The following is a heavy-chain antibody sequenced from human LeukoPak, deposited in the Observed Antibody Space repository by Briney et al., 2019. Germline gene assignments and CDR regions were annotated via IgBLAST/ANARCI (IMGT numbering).Heavy chain of an antibody. Sequence: SETLSLTCTVSGGSISIYYWSWIRQPPGKGLECSGYIYYSGRTNYNPSLKSRVAISVAKSKNQFSLKLSSVTAADTAVYYCARVAEGQRPGYFDYWGQGTLVTVSS. CDR1: GGSISIYY. D-gene: IGHD1-14*01. J-gene: IGHJ4*02. V-gene: IGHV4-59*01. CDR2: IYYSGRT. CDR3: ARVAEGQRPGYFDY.